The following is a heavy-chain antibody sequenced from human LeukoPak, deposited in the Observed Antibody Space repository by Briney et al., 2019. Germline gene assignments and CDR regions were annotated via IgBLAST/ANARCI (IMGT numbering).Heavy chain of an antibody. CDR2: IYNSSRI. V-gene: IGHV3-53*01. CDR3: ARVFEYPLYTAILYSGGWNDAFDI. D-gene: IGHD6-19*01. Sequence: PGGSLRLSCTVSGFTVSSNSMSWVRQAPGKGLEWVSFIYNSSRIHYSDSVKGRFTISRDNAKNSLYLQMNSLRAEDTAVYYCARVFEYPLYTAILYSGGWNDAFDIWGQGTMVTVSS. CDR1: GFTVSSNS. J-gene: IGHJ3*02.